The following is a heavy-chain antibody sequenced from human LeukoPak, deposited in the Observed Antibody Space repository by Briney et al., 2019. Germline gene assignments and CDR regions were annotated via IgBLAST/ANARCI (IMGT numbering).Heavy chain of an antibody. V-gene: IGHV3-66*01. J-gene: IGHJ4*02. D-gene: IGHD6-13*01. Sequence: ETLSLTCTVSGGSISSDYMTWVRQAPGKGLEWVSVIYSGGSTNYADSVKGRFTISRDNSKNTLYLQMNSLRVEDTAVYYCAREAAADPYYFDYWGQGTLVTVSS. CDR2: IYSGGST. CDR3: AREAAADPYYFDY. CDR1: GGSISSDY.